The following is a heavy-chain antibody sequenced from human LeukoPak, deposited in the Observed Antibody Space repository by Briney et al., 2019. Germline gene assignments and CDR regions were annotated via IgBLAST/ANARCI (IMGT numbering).Heavy chain of an antibody. J-gene: IGHJ4*02. V-gene: IGHV1-18*01. CDR3: ARDPTNTSGRYVYLDY. Sequence: SVKVSCKASAFTFNRYGISWVRQAAGQGLDWMGWISVYSGDTHYAKKFKGRVTMTKDTSASRAYMELRSLRSDDTAVYHCARDPTNTSGRYVYLDYWGQGTLVTVSS. D-gene: IGHD6-19*01. CDR1: AFTFNRYG. CDR2: ISVYSGDT.